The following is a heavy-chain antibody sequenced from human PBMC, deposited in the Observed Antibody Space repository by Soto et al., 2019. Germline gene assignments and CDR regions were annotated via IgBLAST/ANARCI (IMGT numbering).Heavy chain of an antibody. CDR1: GDTFSDYA. Sequence: QVQLVQSGAEVKKPGSSVKVSCKTSGDTFSDYAISWVREAPGQGLEWMGGFLPIFRSANYAQKFQDRVTMTADESTGTSYMEVSSLRPQDTAVYYCATTLRPGVAVAEDYQYYYGMDVWGQGTSVTVSS. J-gene: IGHJ6*02. CDR2: FLPIFRSA. CDR3: ATTLRPGVAVAEDYQYYYGMDV. D-gene: IGHD6-19*01. V-gene: IGHV1-69*01.